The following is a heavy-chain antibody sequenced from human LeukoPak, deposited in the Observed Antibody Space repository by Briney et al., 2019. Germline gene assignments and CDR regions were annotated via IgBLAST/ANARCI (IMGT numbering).Heavy chain of an antibody. Sequence: SETLSLTCTVSGGSISSYYWSWIRQPPGKGLEWIGYIYYSGSTNYNPSLKSRVTISVDTSKNQFSLKLSSVTAADTAVYYCARNYIVVVPAATYFDYWGQGTLVTVSS. CDR3: ARNYIVVVPAATYFDY. D-gene: IGHD2-2*01. CDR2: IYYSGST. J-gene: IGHJ4*02. CDR1: GGSISSYY. V-gene: IGHV4-59*08.